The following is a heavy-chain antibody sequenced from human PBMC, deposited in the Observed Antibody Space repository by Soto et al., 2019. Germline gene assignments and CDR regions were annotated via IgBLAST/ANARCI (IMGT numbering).Heavy chain of an antibody. CDR2: IYPGDSDI. CDR3: ARLNWNYRGYFDY. Sequence: PGESLKISCKGSGYSFSNYWIGWVRQMPGKGLEWMGSIYPGDSDIRYSPSFQGQVSISADKSISAAYLQWGSLEASDTAIYFCARLNWNYRGYFDYWGQGTLVTVSS. V-gene: IGHV5-51*01. J-gene: IGHJ4*02. CDR1: GYSFSNYW. D-gene: IGHD1-7*01.